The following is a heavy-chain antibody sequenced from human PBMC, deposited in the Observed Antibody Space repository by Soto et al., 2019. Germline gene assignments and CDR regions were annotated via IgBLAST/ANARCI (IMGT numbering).Heavy chain of an antibody. J-gene: IGHJ5*02. D-gene: IGHD2-15*01. CDR1: GYTLTGYY. CDR3: ASLGLHCSGGSCHDWFDP. CDR2: INPNSGGT. V-gene: IGHV1-2*02. Sequence: ASVNVSCKCSGYTLTGYYIHWVRQTPGQGRECMGWINPNSGGTNYAQKFQGRVTMTRDTSISTAYMELSRLRSDDTAVYYCASLGLHCSGGSCHDWFDPWGQGILVTVSS.